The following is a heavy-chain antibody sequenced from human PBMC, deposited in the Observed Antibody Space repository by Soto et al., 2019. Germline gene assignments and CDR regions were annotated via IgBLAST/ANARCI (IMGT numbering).Heavy chain of an antibody. CDR2: IRTKATSYAT. Sequence: EVQLVESGGGLVQPGGSLKLSCAASEFTFSDSGMHWVRQASGKGLEWVGRIRTKATSYATDYAASVKGRFTISRDDSKNTTYLQMNSLKTEDTAVYYCTRNGDYVWGMDVWGQGTTVTVSS. D-gene: IGHD4-17*01. CDR3: TRNGDYVWGMDV. V-gene: IGHV3-73*02. CDR1: EFTFSDSG. J-gene: IGHJ6*02.